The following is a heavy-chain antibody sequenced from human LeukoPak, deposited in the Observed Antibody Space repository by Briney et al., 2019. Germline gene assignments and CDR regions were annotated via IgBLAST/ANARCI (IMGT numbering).Heavy chain of an antibody. CDR2: IKQDGSKK. CDR1: GFPFSSYW. J-gene: IGHJ4*02. V-gene: IGHV3-7*04. Sequence: GGSLRLSCVASGFPFSSYWMTWVRQAPGKGLEWVANIKQDGSKKSYVDSVKGRFTISRDNAKNSLYLQMNSLRAEDTAIYYCTRVGYIDEGIDYWGQGTLVTVPS. CDR3: TRVGYIDEGIDY. D-gene: IGHD5-24*01.